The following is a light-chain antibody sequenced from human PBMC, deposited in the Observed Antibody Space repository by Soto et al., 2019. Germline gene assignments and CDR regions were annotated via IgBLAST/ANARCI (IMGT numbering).Light chain of an antibody. J-gene: IGLJ1*01. Sequence: LTQPASVSGSPGQSITISCTGTNSDVGTYNSVSWYQHHPGKAPKLMICEVSNRPSGVSNRFSGSKSGNTASLSISGLQAEDEADYYCSSYRSSNTYVFGTGTKVTVL. CDR1: NSDVGTYNS. V-gene: IGLV2-14*01. CDR3: SSYRSSNTYV. CDR2: EVS.